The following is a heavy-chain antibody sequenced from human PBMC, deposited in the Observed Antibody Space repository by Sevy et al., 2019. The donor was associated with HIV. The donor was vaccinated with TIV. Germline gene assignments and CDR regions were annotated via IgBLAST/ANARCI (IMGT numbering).Heavy chain of an antibody. Sequence: SETLSLTCTVSGGSSTSLYWNWIRQPPGKGLEWIANIYYNGHINYNPSLKSRVTLSLDTSKNQFSRRLRSVTAADTAMYYCAGENAWGRGYSWGQGTLVTVSS. CDR3: AGENAWGRGYS. D-gene: IGHD1-26*01. J-gene: IGHJ4*02. CDR1: GGSSTSLY. CDR2: IYYNGHI. V-gene: IGHV4-59*08.